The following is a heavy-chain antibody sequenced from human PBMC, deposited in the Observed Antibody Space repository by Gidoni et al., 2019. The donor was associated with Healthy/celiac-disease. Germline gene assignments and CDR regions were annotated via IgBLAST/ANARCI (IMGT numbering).Heavy chain of an antibody. D-gene: IGHD3-3*02. CDR3: TTDLWAFLEWSYSDIDY. CDR2: IKSKTDGGTT. CDR1: GFTFINAW. V-gene: IGHV3-15*01. J-gene: IGHJ4*02. Sequence: EVQLVESGGGLVKPGWSLRLSCAASGFTFINAWMSWVRQAPGKGLEWVGRIKSKTDGGTTDYAAPVKGRFTISRDDSKNTLYLQMNSLKTEDTAVYYCTTDLWAFLEWSYSDIDYWGQGTLVTVSS.